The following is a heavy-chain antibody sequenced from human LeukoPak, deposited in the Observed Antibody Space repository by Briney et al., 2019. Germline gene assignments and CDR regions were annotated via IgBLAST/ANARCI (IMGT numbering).Heavy chain of an antibody. D-gene: IGHD6-13*01. CDR1: GFTFYTFW. CDR3: ARLEGSSYYGRSANDY. V-gene: IGHV3-7*01. Sequence: GGSLRLSCEASGFTFYTFWMSWVRQAPGKGLEWVANINQDGSEKYYLESVRGRFSISRDNAKNSLHLQMNMLRTEDTAVYYCARLEGSSYYGRSANDYWGQGTRVIVSS. CDR2: INQDGSEK. J-gene: IGHJ4*02.